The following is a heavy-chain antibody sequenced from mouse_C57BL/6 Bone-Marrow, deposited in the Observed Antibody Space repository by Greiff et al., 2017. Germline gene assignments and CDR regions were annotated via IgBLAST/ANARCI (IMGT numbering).Heavy chain of an antibody. V-gene: IGHV1-50*01. J-gene: IGHJ3*01. CDR1: GYTFTSYW. Sequence: VQLQQPGAELVKPGASVKLSCKASGYTFTSYWLQWVKQRPGQGLEWIGEIDPSDSYTNYNQKFKGKATLTVDTSSSTAYMPLSSLTSEDSAVYYCAREGYYGSSWFAYWGQGTLVTVTA. CDR2: IDPSDSYT. CDR3: AREGYYGSSWFAY. D-gene: IGHD1-1*01.